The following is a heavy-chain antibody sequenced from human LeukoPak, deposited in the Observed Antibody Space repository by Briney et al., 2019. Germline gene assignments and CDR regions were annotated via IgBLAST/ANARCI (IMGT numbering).Heavy chain of an antibody. CDR1: GFTSSSYG. J-gene: IGHJ4*02. Sequence: PGGSLRLSCAASGFTSSSYGMHWVRQAPGKGLEWVTFIRYDGSNKYYADSVKGRFTISRDNSKNTLYLQMNSLRAEDTAVYYCAKDQYDISWYVGFGYWGQGTLVTVSS. D-gene: IGHD6-13*01. CDR2: IRYDGSNK. CDR3: AKDQYDISWYVGFGY. V-gene: IGHV3-30*02.